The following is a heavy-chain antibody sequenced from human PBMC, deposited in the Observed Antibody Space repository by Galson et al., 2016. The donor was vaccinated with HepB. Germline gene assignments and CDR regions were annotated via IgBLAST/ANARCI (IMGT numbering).Heavy chain of an antibody. J-gene: IGHJ4*02. Sequence: SLRLSCATSGFTFTSYWMYWVRQTPGKGLEFVASIKPDGTEKYYVGSVTGRFTLSRDNVKNSVYLQMNSLRAEDTGVYYCARDHIHGYSFAQWGQGTLVTVSS. V-gene: IGHV3-7*01. CDR3: ARDHIHGYSFAQ. CDR2: IKPDGTEK. CDR1: GFTFTSYW. D-gene: IGHD5-18*01.